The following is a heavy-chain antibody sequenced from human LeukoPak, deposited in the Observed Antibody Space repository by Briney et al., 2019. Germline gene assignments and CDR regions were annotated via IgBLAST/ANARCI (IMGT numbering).Heavy chain of an antibody. V-gene: IGHV3-74*01. CDR1: GFTFSSYW. CDR3: ACGYNYGRDAFDT. D-gene: IGHD5-18*01. J-gene: IGHJ3*02. Sequence: PGGSLRLSCAASGFTFSSYWMHWVRQAPGKGLMWVSRISSDGSSASYADSVKGRFTISRDNAKNTMYLQMNSLRAEDTAMYYCACGYNYGRDAFDTWGQGTVVTVSS. CDR2: ISSDGSSA.